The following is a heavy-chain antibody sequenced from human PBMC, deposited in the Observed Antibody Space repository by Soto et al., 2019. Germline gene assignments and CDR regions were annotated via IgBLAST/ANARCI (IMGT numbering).Heavy chain of an antibody. J-gene: IGHJ4*02. CDR1: GFTFINTG. Sequence: EVQVLQSGGGLVPPGGSLRLSCAGSGFTFINTGMSWVRQAPGQGLEWVSAITGNGDTTYYADSVKGRFTISRDNSKSTLYLQMNSLRAEDTAVYCCAKIDGDFDYWGQGTLVTVSS. CDR3: AKIDGDFDY. D-gene: IGHD3-22*01. V-gene: IGHV3-23*01. CDR2: ITGNGDTT.